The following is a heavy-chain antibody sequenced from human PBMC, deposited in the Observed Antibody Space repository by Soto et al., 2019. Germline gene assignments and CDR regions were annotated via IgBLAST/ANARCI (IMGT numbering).Heavy chain of an antibody. CDR2: IIHSEST. D-gene: IGHD1-26*01. Sequence: SETLSLTCAVYGGSFSAYYWSWVRQPPGKGLEWIGEIIHSESTKYNPSRKSRVTISVDTSKNQFSLKLSSVTAADTAVYYCARQRPTDGRWEFANYYGMDVWGQGTPVTVSS. CDR1: GGSFSAYY. V-gene: IGHV4-34*12. J-gene: IGHJ6*02. CDR3: ARQRPTDGRWEFANYYGMDV.